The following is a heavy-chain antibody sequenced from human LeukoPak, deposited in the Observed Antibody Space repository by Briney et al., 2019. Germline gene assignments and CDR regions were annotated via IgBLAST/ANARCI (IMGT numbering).Heavy chain of an antibody. D-gene: IGHD6-19*01. CDR2: ISYDGSNK. J-gene: IGHJ6*03. V-gene: IGHV3-30*04. CDR1: GFTFSSYA. CDR3: ARDQASSGSNYYYYMDV. Sequence: PGGSLRLSCAASGFTFSSYAMHWVRQAPGKGLEWVAVISYDGSNKYYADSVKGRFTISRDNSKNTLYLQMNSLRAEDTAVYYCARDQASSGSNYYYYMDVWGKGTTVTVSS.